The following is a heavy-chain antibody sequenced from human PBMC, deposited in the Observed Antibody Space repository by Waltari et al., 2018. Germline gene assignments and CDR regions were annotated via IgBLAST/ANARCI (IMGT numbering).Heavy chain of an antibody. CDR3: AGRSGTVVPTTLGAFDI. Sequence: VQLVQSGAEVKKHGSSVQFSCQASAGTFSSYAISWVRQAPGKGLEWMGGIIPSLGTANYAQKFQGRVTITADESTSTAYMELSSLRSEDTAVYYCAGRSGTVVPTTLGAFDIWGQGTMVTVSS. D-gene: IGHD2-15*01. V-gene: IGHV1-69*13. CDR2: IIPSLGTA. J-gene: IGHJ3*02. CDR1: AGTFSSYA.